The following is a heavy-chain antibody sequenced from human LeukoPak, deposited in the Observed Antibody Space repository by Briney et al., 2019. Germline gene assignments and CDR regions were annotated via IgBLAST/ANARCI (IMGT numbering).Heavy chain of an antibody. CDR3: AKPPDFWSGYPYYYYMDV. V-gene: IGHV3-23*01. CDR2: ISGSGGST. D-gene: IGHD3-3*01. CDR1: GFTFSSYA. J-gene: IGHJ6*03. Sequence: GGSLRLSCAASGFTFSSYAMSWVRQAPGKGLEWVSAISGSGGSTHYADSVKGRFTISRDNSKNTLYLQMNSLRAEDTAVYYCAKPPDFWSGYPYYYYMDVWGKGTTVTVSS.